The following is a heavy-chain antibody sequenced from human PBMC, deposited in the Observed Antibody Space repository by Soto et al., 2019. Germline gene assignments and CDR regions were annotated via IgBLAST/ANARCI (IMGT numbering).Heavy chain of an antibody. CDR2: IYWNDDK. J-gene: IGHJ5*02. V-gene: IGHV2-5*01. CDR1: GFSISTSEAA. Sequence: QITLKESGPTLVKPTQTLTLTCTFAGFSISTSEAAVGWIRQPPGEALEWLAHIYWNDDKRYSPSLKSRLTITEDASKSLVVPTMTNMDTVATATYYCAHISRTSGFDPWGQGTLVTVSS. CDR3: AHISRTSGFDP. D-gene: IGHD2-2*01.